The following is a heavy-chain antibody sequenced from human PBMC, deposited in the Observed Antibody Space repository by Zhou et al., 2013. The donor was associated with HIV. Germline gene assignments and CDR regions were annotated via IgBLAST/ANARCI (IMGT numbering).Heavy chain of an antibody. V-gene: IGHV1-69*04. CDR3: ARLITGMTAPWFYYMDV. CDR2: TIPFLGIS. J-gene: IGHJ6*03. Sequence: QVQLVQSGAEVKKPGSSVRVSCEASGWTFGSVNSAITWVRQAPGQGLEWMGRTIPFLGISNYAQKFQGRVTITADKSTNIAYVDVTSLTSQDTAVYYCARLITGMTAPWFYYMDVWGTGTTVTVSS. CDR1: GWTFGSVNSA. D-gene: IGHD3-10*01.